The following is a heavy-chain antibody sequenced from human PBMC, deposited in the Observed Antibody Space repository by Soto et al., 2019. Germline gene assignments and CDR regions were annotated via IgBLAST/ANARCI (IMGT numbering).Heavy chain of an antibody. CDR1: GFTFNNAW. CDR2: IRSRADGETT. D-gene: IGHD5-18*01. Sequence: ESGGGLVEPGGSLRLSCAASGFTFNNAWMSWVRQAPGKGLEWVGRIRSRADGETTDYAVPVKGRFTISRDDSKNTLSLQMNSLKTEDTAVYYCTTGTAVAKYYFDFWGQGTLVTVSS. J-gene: IGHJ4*02. V-gene: IGHV3-15*01. CDR3: TTGTAVAKYYFDF.